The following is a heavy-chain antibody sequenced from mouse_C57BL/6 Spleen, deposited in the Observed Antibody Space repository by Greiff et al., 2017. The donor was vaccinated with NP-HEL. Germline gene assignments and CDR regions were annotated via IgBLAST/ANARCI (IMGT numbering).Heavy chain of an antibody. J-gene: IGHJ2*01. CDR1: GYTFTSYW. CDR2: INPSSGYT. CDR3: AISPYDYDSYFDY. Sequence: QVQLKESGAELAKPGASVKLSCKASGYTFTSYWMHWVKQRPGQGLEWIGYINPSSGYTKYNQKFKDKATLTADKSSSTAYMQLSSLTYEDSAVYYCAISPYDYDSYFDYWGQGTTLTVSS. V-gene: IGHV1-7*01. D-gene: IGHD2-4*01.